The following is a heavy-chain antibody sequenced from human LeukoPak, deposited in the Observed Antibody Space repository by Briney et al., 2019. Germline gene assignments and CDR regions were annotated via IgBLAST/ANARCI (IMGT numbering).Heavy chain of an antibody. D-gene: IGHD3-22*01. V-gene: IGHV4-34*01. Sequence: SETLSLTCAVYGGSFSGYYWSWIRQPPGKGLEWIGEINHSGSTNYNPSLKSRVTISVDTSKNQFSLKLSSVTAADTAVYYCARVRYYYDSSGYFTPLAEYFQHWGQGTLVTVSS. CDR2: INHSGST. J-gene: IGHJ1*01. CDR3: ARVRYYYDSSGYFTPLAEYFQH. CDR1: GGSFSGYY.